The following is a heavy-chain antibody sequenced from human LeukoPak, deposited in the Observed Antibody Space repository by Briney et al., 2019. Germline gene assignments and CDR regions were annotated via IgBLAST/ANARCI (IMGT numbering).Heavy chain of an antibody. CDR1: GYTFTSYG. J-gene: IGHJ4*02. D-gene: IGHD6-13*01. CDR2: ISAHNGNT. CDR3: ARGFSAGTIFDY. V-gene: IGHV1-18*01. Sequence: ASVKVSCKASGYTFTSYGISWVRQAPGQGLEWMGWISAHNGNTNYVQKLQGRVTMTTDTSTSTAYMELRSLRSDDTAVCYCARGFSAGTIFDYWGQGTLVTVSS.